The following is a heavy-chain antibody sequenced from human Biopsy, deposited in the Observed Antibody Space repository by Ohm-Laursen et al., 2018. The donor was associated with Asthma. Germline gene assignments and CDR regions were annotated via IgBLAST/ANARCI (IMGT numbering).Heavy chain of an antibody. D-gene: IGHD3-22*01. CDR2: ISSSGSTI. J-gene: IGHJ4*02. Sequence: SLRLSCAASGFTFSDYYMSWIRQAPGKVLEWVSYISSSGSTIYYADSVKGRFTISRDNAKNSLYLQMNSLRAEDTAVYYCAREGVNYYDSSGYLEYWGQGTLVTVSS. V-gene: IGHV3-11*01. CDR3: AREGVNYYDSSGYLEY. CDR1: GFTFSDYY.